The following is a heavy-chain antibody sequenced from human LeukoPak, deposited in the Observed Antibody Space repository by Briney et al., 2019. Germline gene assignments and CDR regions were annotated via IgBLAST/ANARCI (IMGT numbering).Heavy chain of an antibody. CDR1: GGSISSGGYS. Sequence: SETLSLTCAVSGGSISSGGYSWSWIRQPPGKGLEWIGYIYHSGSTYYNPSLKSRVTISVDRSKNQFSLKLSSVTAADTAVYYCAGRDYYDSSGFEAFDIWGQGTMVTVSS. J-gene: IGHJ3*02. CDR3: AGRDYYDSSGFEAFDI. D-gene: IGHD3-22*01. V-gene: IGHV4-30-2*01. CDR2: IYHSGST.